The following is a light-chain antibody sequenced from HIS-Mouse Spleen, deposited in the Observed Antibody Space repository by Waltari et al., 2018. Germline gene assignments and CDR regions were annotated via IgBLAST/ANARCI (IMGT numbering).Light chain of an antibody. CDR1: ALPKKY. CDR3: YSTDSSGNHRV. J-gene: IGLJ2*01. CDR2: EDS. Sequence: SYELTQPPSVSASSGRTASTTCPGDALPKKYAYWYQQKSGQPPVLVIYEDSKRPSGIPERFSGSSSGTMATLTISGAQVEDEADYYCYSTDSSGNHRVFGGGTKLTVL. V-gene: IGLV3-10*01.